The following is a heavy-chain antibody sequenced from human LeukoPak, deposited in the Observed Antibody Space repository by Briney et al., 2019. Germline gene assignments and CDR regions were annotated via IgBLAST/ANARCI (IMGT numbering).Heavy chain of an antibody. D-gene: IGHD2-15*01. V-gene: IGHV4-34*01. CDR1: GVSFSGYY. J-gene: IGHJ5*02. Sequence: SETLSLTCAASGVSFSGYYWSWIRQAPGKGLEWIGEISTNYNPSLKSRVTISVDTSKNQFSLKLSSVTAADTAVYYCARGFIVVVVAATRWFDPWGQGTLVTVSS. CDR2: IST. CDR3: ARGFIVVVVAATRWFDP.